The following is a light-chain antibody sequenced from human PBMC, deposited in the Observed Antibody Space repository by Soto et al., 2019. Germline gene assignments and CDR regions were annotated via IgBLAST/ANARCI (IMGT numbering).Light chain of an antibody. V-gene: IGLV2-14*01. CDR3: RSYTSSSTGV. CDR2: DVS. J-gene: IGLJ1*01. Sequence: QSALTQPASVSGSPGQSITISCTGTSSDVGGYNYVSWYQQHPGKAPKLMIYDVSNRPSGVSNRFSGSKSGNTASLTISGLQAEDEADYYCRSYTSSSTGVFGTGTKPTAL. CDR1: SSDVGGYNY.